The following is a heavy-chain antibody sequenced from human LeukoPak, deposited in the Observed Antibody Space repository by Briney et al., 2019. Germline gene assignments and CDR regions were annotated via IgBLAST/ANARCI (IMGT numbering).Heavy chain of an antibody. J-gene: IGHJ4*02. Sequence: PGGSLRLSCAASGFSFSSYSMTWVRQAPGKGLEWVASIGSSGSHIFYTDSVKGRFTISRDNAKNSLSLQMNSLRAEDTAVYYCARGATATIIDYWGQGTLVTVSS. CDR1: GFSFSSYS. CDR2: IGSSGSHI. V-gene: IGHV3-21*01. D-gene: IGHD4-4*01. CDR3: ARGATATIIDY.